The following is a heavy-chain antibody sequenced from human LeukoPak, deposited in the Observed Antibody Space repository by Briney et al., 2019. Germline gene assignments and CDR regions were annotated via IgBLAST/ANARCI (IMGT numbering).Heavy chain of an antibody. CDR1: GGSISSSSYY. D-gene: IGHD3-22*01. V-gene: IGHV4-39*07. Sequence: RASETLSLTCTVSGGSISSSSYYWGWLRQPPGKGLEWIGSIYYSGSTYYNPSLKSRVTISVDTSKNQFSLKLSSVTAADTAVYYCARIQIYYDSSGYYYDWFDPWGQGTLVTVSS. J-gene: IGHJ5*02. CDR2: IYYSGST. CDR3: ARIQIYYDSSGYYYDWFDP.